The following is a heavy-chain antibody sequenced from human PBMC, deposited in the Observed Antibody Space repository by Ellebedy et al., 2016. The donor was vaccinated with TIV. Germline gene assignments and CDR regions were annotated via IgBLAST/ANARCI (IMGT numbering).Heavy chain of an antibody. CDR1: GFTFSSYS. D-gene: IGHD5-24*01. CDR2: ISSSSSYI. V-gene: IGHV3-21*01. CDR3: ARTGLQFDAFDI. J-gene: IGHJ3*02. Sequence: GESLKISCAASGFTFSSYSMNWVRQAPGKGLEWVSSISSSSSYIYYADSVKGRFTISRDNAKNSLYLQMNSLRAEDTAVYYCARTGLQFDAFDIWGQGTMVTVSS.